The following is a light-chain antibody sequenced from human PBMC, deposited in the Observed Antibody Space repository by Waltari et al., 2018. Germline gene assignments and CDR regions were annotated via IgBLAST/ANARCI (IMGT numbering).Light chain of an antibody. Sequence: DIQMTQSPSSLSASVGDRVTITCRASENVNNYLNWYQQKPGKAPKLLIYKASTLQSGVPSRFSDSGSGTDYTFTISSLQSEDVATYYCQHNYGTPFTFGPGTKLDIK. CDR1: ENVNNY. J-gene: IGKJ3*01. V-gene: IGKV1-39*01. CDR2: KAS. CDR3: QHNYGTPFT.